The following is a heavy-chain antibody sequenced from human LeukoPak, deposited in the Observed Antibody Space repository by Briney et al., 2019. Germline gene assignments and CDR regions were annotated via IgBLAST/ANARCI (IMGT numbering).Heavy chain of an antibody. J-gene: IGHJ3*02. D-gene: IGHD1-26*01. V-gene: IGHV1-18*01. CDR2: ISAYNGNT. CDR1: GYTFTSYA. CDR3: AREWEGAFDI. Sequence: ASVKVSCKASGYTFTSYAMHWVRQAPGQRLEWMGWISAYNGNTNYAQKLQGRVTMTTDTSTSTAYMELRSLRSDDTAVYYCAREWEGAFDIWGQGTMVTVSS.